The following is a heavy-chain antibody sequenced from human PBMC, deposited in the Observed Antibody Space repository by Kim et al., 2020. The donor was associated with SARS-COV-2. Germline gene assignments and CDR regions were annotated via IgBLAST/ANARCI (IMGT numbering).Heavy chain of an antibody. CDR3: ARAATVVTGNNFDY. CDR2: IYYSGRT. CDR1: GGSISSGGDY. J-gene: IGHJ4*02. D-gene: IGHD4-17*01. Sequence: SETLSLTCTVSGGSISSGGDYWSWIRQHPGKGLEWIGYIYYSGRTYYNPSLKSRVTISVDTSKNQFSLKLSSVTAADTAVYYCARAATVVTGNNFDYWGQGTLAT. V-gene: IGHV4-31*03.